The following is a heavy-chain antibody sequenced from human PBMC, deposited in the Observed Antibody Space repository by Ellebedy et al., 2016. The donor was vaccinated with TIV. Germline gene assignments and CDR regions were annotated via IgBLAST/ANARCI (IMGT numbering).Heavy chain of an antibody. V-gene: IGHV1-46*04. Sequence: AASVKVSCKASAYTFTSYYLHWVRHAPGQGLEWMGKINPSGGKTTYAQKLQGRVTMTRDTSTSVVYVELTSLRSEDTAVYYCARSSFGSGYYGSLDYWGQGTLVTVSS. J-gene: IGHJ4*02. D-gene: IGHD3-3*01. CDR2: INPSGGKT. CDR3: ARSSFGSGYYGSLDY. CDR1: AYTFTSYY.